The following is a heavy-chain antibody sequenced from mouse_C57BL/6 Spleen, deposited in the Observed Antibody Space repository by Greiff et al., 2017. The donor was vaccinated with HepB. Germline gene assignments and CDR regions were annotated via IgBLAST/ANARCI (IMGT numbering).Heavy chain of an antibody. V-gene: IGHV1-15*01. CDR1: GYTFTDYE. J-gene: IGHJ3*01. CDR3: TRGSDYAAWFAY. Sequence: QVQLKESGAELVRPGASVTLSCKASGYTFTDYEMHWVKQTPVHGLEWIGAIDPETGGTAYNQKFKGKAILTADKSSSTAYMELRSLTSEDSAVYCCTRGSDYAAWFAYWGQGTLVTVSA. CDR2: IDPETGGT. D-gene: IGHD2-4*01.